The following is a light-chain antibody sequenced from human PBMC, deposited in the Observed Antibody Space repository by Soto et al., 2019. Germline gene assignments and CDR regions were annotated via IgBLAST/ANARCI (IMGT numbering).Light chain of an antibody. J-gene: IGKJ1*01. CDR2: GAS. CDR3: QQYGSPPWT. Sequence: EIVLRQSPGTLSLSPGERATLSCRASQSVSSRYLGWYQQRFGQAPRLLIYGASSRATGIPDRFSGSGSGTDFTLTISSLEPEDFAVYYCQQYGSPPWTFGQGTKVDIK. CDR1: QSVSSRY. V-gene: IGKV3-20*01.